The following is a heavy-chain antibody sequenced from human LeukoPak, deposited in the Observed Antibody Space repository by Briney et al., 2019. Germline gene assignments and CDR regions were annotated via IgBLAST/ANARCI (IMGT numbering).Heavy chain of an antibody. J-gene: IGHJ4*02. CDR3: ARDGAVAAHYFDY. V-gene: IGHV4-4*02. D-gene: IGHD6-19*01. Sequence: SETLSLTCAASGGSISSSNWWSWVRQPPGKGLEWIGEIYHSGSTNYNPSLKSRVTISVDKSKNQFSLKLSSVTAADTAVYYCARDGAVAAHYFDYWGQGTLVTVSS. CDR1: GGSISSSNW. CDR2: IYHSGST.